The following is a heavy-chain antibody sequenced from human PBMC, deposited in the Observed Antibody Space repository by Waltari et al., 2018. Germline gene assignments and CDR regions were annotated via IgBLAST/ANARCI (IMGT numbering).Heavy chain of an antibody. V-gene: IGHV3-30*18. D-gene: IGHD3-22*01. CDR2: ISYDGNNE. J-gene: IGHJ4*02. CDR3: AKEYYGSPSGYYHSWVRYFDY. CDR1: GFTFSSYG. Sequence: QVQLVESGGGVVQPGRSLRLSCAAAGFTFSSYGMHWVRQAPGKGLEWVAFISYDGNNEFYPDSVRGRFTISRDNSKNTLYLQMNYLRADDTAVYYCAKEYYGSPSGYYHSWVRYFDYWGQGTLVTVSS.